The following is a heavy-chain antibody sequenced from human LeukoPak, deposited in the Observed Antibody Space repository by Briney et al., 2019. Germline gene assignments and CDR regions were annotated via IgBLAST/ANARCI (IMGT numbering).Heavy chain of an antibody. CDR2: ISSRESNK. CDR1: GFTFSTFE. CDR3: ARYCSTTSCHFYGMDV. V-gene: IGHV3-48*03. J-gene: IGHJ6*02. D-gene: IGHD2-2*01. Sequence: GGSLRLSCAASGFTFSTFEMTWVRQAPGKGLEWVSYISSRESNKYYADSVKGRFTISRDNAKNAVYLQMNSLRAEDTAVYYCARYCSTTSCHFYGMDVWGRGTSVTVSS.